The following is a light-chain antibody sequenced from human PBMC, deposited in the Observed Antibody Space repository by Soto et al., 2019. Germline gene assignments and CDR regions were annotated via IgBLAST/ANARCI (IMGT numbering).Light chain of an antibody. Sequence: QSVLTQQPSASGTPGQGVPISCSGITSNIGSNTVNWYQQLPGTATKLLIYNNNQRPSGVPDRFSGSKSGTSASLAIGGLQSEDEADYYCAAWDDSLNGYVFGTGTKLTVL. J-gene: IGLJ1*01. CDR1: TSNIGSNT. V-gene: IGLV1-44*01. CDR3: AAWDDSLNGYV. CDR2: NNN.